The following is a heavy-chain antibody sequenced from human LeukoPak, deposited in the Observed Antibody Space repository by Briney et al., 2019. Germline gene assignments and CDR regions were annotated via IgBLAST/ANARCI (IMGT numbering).Heavy chain of an antibody. CDR3: ARDREVVTARAQMDV. Sequence: GGSLRLSCAVSGFTVSSNHMSWVRQAPGKGLEWVSVIYNDGNTYYTDSVKGRFTISRYNSKNTMFLQMNSLRAEDTAMYYCARDREVVTARAQMDVWGKGTTVTVSS. CDR2: IYNDGNT. V-gene: IGHV3-53*01. CDR1: GFTVSSNH. J-gene: IGHJ6*04. D-gene: IGHD2-21*02.